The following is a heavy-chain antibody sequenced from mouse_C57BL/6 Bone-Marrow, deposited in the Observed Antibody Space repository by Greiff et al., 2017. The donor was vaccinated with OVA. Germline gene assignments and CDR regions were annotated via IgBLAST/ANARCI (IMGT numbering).Heavy chain of an antibody. CDR1: GYTFTDYN. D-gene: IGHD1-1*01. CDR3: ARRDTTVVYFDY. CDR2: INPNNGGT. V-gene: IGHV1-18*01. Sequence: EVKLVESGPELVKPGASVKIPCKASGYTFTDYNMDWVKQSHGKSLEWIGDINPNNGGTIYNQKFKGKATLTVDKSSSTAYMELRSLTSEDTAVYYCARRDTTVVYFDYWGQGTTLTVSS. J-gene: IGHJ2*01.